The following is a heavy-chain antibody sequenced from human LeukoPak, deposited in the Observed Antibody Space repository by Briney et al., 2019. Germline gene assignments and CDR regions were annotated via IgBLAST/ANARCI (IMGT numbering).Heavy chain of an antibody. CDR3: ARRISTMTQFDY. CDR2: ISYSGDI. CDR1: GGSISSYY. J-gene: IGHJ4*02. Sequence: PSETLSLTCTVSGGSISSYYWSWIRQPPGKGLEWIAYISYSGDITYNPSLKGRVTISIDSSKNQFSLYLRSVTAADTAVYYCARRISTMTQFDYWGEGTLVTIYS. D-gene: IGHD2-2*01. V-gene: IGHV4-59*01.